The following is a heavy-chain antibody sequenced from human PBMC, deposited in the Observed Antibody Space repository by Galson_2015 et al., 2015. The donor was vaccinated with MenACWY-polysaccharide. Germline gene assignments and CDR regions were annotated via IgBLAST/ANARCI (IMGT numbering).Heavy chain of an antibody. CDR1: GFTFIRYG. J-gene: IGHJ4*02. V-gene: IGHV3-33*01. CDR3: ARSSVVVVSDTQGFDS. CDR2: VWSDGRNK. D-gene: IGHD2-15*01. Sequence: SLRLSCAASGFTFIRYGMHWVRQGPGKGLEWVADVWSDGRNKNYADSVKGRFTISRDNSKNTLYLQMNSLRAEDTAVYYCARSSVVVVSDTQGFDSWGQGTLVTVSS.